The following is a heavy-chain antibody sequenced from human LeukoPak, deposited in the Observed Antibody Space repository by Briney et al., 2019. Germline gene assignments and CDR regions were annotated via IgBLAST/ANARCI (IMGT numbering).Heavy chain of an antibody. V-gene: IGHV1-18*01. J-gene: IGHJ6*03. Sequence: ASVKVSCKASGYTFTSYGILWVRQAPGQGLEWMGWISTYNGNTNYAQKIQGRVTMTTDTSTSTAYMELRSLRSDDTAVYYCARDPYCSGGSCYPNLYYYYYMDVWGKGTTVTISS. CDR2: ISTYNGNT. CDR3: ARDPYCSGGSCYPNLYYYYYMDV. CDR1: GYTFTSYG. D-gene: IGHD2-15*01.